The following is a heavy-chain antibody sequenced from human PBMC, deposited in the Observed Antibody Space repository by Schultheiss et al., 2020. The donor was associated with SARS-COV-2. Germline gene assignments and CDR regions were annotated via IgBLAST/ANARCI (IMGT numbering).Heavy chain of an antibody. CDR3: AKDRDSSSSY. Sequence: GGSLRLSCAASGFTFSNAWMSWVRQAPGKGLEWVSSISSSSSYIYYADSVKGRFTISRDNAKNSLYLQMNSLRAEDTAVYYCAKDRDSSSSYWGQGTLVTVSS. J-gene: IGHJ4*02. D-gene: IGHD6-6*01. V-gene: IGHV3-21*01. CDR2: ISSSSSYI. CDR1: GFTFSNAW.